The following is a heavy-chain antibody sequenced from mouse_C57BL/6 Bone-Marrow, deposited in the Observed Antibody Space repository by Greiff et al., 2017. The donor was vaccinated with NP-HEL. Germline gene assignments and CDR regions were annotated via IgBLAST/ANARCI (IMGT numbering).Heavy chain of an antibody. CDR2: IHPNSGST. CDR1: GYTFTSYW. J-gene: IGHJ3*01. V-gene: IGHV1-64*01. D-gene: IGHD3-2*02. CDR3: ARRGAQATSAWFAY. Sequence: QVQLQQPGAELVKPGASVKLSCKASGYTFTSYWMHWVKQRPGQGLEWIGMIHPNSGSTNYNEKFKSKATLTVDKSSSPAYMQLSSLTSEDSAVYYCARRGAQATSAWFAYWGQGTLVTVSA.